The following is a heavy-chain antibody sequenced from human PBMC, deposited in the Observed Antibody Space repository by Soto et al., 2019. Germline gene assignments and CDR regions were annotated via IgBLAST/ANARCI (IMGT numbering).Heavy chain of an antibody. D-gene: IGHD2-2*01. CDR1: GGTFSSYA. Sequence: SVKVSCKASGGTFSSYAISWVRQAPGQGLEWMGGIIPIFGTANYAQKFQGRVTITADKSTSTAYMELSSLRSEDTAVYYCARDTRGTRGFDEMDFWGQGTTVTVSS. V-gene: IGHV1-69*06. CDR2: IIPIFGTA. CDR3: ARDTRGTRGFDEMDF. J-gene: IGHJ6*02.